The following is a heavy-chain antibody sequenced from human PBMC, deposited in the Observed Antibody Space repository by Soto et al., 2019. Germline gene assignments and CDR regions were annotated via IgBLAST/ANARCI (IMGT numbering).Heavy chain of an antibody. D-gene: IGHD6-13*01. CDR3: ARVVGQQLAHFDY. Sequence: VGSLRLSCAASGFTFSSYCMSWVRQAPGKGLEWVANIKQDGSEKYYVDSVKGRFTISRDNAKNSLYLQMNSLRAEDTAVYYCARVVGQQLAHFDYWGQGTLVTASS. J-gene: IGHJ4*02. CDR2: IKQDGSEK. V-gene: IGHV3-7*05. CDR1: GFTFSSYC.